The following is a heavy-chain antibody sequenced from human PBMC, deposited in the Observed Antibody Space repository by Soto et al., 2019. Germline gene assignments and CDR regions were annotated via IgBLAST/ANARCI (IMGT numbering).Heavy chain of an antibody. V-gene: IGHV1-69*13. J-gene: IGHJ3*02. Sequence: GASVKVSCRASGGTFSSYAISWVGQAPGQGLEWMGGIIPIFGTANYAQKFQGRVTITADESTSTAYMELSSLRSEDTAVYYCARGLRSILNAFDIWGQGTMVTVS. CDR3: ARGLRSILNAFDI. D-gene: IGHD2-21*01. CDR1: GGTFSSYA. CDR2: IIPIFGTA.